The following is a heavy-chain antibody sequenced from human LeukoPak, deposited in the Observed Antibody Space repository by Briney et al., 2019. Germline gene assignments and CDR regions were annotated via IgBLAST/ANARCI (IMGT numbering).Heavy chain of an antibody. CDR3: ARVRGGGGSFDV. J-gene: IGHJ3*01. V-gene: IGHV3-23*01. CDR2: VSGSGGSA. D-gene: IGHD3-16*01. CDR1: GFTFSNYA. Sequence: GGSLRLSCTASGFTFSNYAMAWVRQAPGKGLEWVSDVSGSGGSAYYADSVKGRFTISRDNAKNSLYLQMHSLRAEDTALYYCARVRGGGGSFDVWGQGTMVTVSS.